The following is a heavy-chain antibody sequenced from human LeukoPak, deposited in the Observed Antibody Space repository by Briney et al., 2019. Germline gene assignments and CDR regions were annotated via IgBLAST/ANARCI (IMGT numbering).Heavy chain of an antibody. J-gene: IGHJ4*02. CDR2: ISYDGSNK. D-gene: IGHD6-13*01. CDR3: AKDNVAAAGRYFDY. Sequence: PGRSLRLSCAASGFTFSNYGMHWVRQAPGKGLEWVALISYDGSNKYFADSVKGRFTISRDNSKNTLYLQMHSLRAEGTAVYYCAKDNVAAAGRYFDYWGQGALVTVSS. V-gene: IGHV3-30*18. CDR1: GFTFSNYG.